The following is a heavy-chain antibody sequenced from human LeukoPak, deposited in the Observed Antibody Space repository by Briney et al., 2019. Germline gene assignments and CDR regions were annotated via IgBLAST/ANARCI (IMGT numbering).Heavy chain of an antibody. Sequence: PSETLSLTCTVSGRSQQSCYWLWIRQPARKGLEWIGRIYTSGSTNYNPSLESRVTMSIDTSKDQLSLKLNSVTAADTAVYYCARGRAWNYPHYYFDYWGQGTLVTVSS. D-gene: IGHD1-7*01. CDR2: IYTSGST. CDR1: GRSQQSCY. V-gene: IGHV4-4*07. J-gene: IGHJ4*02. CDR3: ARGRAWNYPHYYFDY.